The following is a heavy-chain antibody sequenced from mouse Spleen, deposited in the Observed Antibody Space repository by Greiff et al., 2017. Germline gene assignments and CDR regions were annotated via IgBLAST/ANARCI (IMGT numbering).Heavy chain of an antibody. CDR1: GFTFSDYG. Sequence: EVKLVESGGGLVKPGGSLKLSCAASGFTFSDYGMHWVRQAPEKGLEWVAYISSGSSTIYYADTVKGRFTISRDNAKNTLFLQMTSLRSEDTAMYYCAREPTGTSWYFDVWGTGTTVTVSS. J-gene: IGHJ1*03. D-gene: IGHD4-1*01. V-gene: IGHV5-17*01. CDR2: ISSGSSTI. CDR3: AREPTGTSWYFDV.